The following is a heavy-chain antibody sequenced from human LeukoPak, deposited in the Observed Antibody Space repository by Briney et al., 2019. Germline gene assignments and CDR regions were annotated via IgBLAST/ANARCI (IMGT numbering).Heavy chain of an antibody. V-gene: IGHV4-39*07. J-gene: IGHJ5*02. CDR3: ARGGFLDPFDP. D-gene: IGHD1-1*01. CDR2: IYYSGST. CDR1: GGSISTSSSY. Sequence: PSETLSLTCTVFGGSISTSSSYWGWIRQPPGKGLEWIGSIYYSGSTKYNPSLKSRVTISVDTSKNQFSLRLSSVTAADTAVYYCARGGFLDPFDPWGQGTLVTVSS.